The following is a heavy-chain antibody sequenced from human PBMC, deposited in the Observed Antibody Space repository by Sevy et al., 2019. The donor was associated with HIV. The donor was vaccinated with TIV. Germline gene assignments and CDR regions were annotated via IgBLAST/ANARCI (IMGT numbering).Heavy chain of an antibody. V-gene: IGHV3-30-3*01. D-gene: IGHD7-27*01. J-gene: IGHJ4*02. CDR1: GFTFSTYA. Sequence: GGSLRLSCAVSGFTFSTYAMHWVRQAPGKGLECVAIVSSDGSEINYADSVKGRFTISRDNSRNTLYVQMNSLRTEDTALYYCARDQLGSIDYWGQGTLVTVSS. CDR2: VSSDGSEI. CDR3: ARDQLGSIDY.